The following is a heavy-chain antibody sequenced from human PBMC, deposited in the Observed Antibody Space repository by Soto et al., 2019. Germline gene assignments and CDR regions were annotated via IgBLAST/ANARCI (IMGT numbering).Heavy chain of an antibody. V-gene: IGHV4-34*01. CDR3: ARAYSGSYFTAEGYYFDY. J-gene: IGHJ4*02. D-gene: IGHD1-26*01. CDR1: GGSFSGYY. CDR2: INHSGST. Sequence: PSETLSLTCAVYGGSFSGYYWSWIRQPPGKGLEWIGEINHSGSTNYNPSLKSRVTISVDTSKNQFSLKLSSVTAADTAVYYCARAYSGSYFTAEGYYFDYWGQGTLVTVSS.